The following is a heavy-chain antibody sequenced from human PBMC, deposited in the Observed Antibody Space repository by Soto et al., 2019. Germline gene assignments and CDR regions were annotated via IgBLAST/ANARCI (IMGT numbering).Heavy chain of an antibody. CDR3: ARGGGVTTTGDDY. CDR1: GGSINTATHS. V-gene: IGHV4-30-2*01. Sequence: QLQLQESGSGLVKPSQTLSLTCAVSGGSINTATHSWSWIRQPPGKGLEWIGYIYHSGSTYYNPSVKSRVTLAIDRSDNHFSLGLSSGPAADTAGYYCARGGGVTTTGDDYWGQGILVTVSS. J-gene: IGHJ4*02. D-gene: IGHD4-4*01. CDR2: IYHSGST.